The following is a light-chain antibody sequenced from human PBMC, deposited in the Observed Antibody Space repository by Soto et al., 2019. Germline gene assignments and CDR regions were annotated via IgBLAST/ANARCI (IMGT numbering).Light chain of an antibody. Sequence: ALAQPASVSGSPGQSITISCTGTSSDVGSYNYVSWYQQHPGKAPKLMIYEVSDRPSGISSRFSGSKSGNTASLTISGLQTEDEADYYCSSYTSSSTLFGTGTKVTVL. CDR2: EVS. V-gene: IGLV2-14*01. CDR3: SSYTSSSTL. CDR1: SSDVGSYNY. J-gene: IGLJ1*01.